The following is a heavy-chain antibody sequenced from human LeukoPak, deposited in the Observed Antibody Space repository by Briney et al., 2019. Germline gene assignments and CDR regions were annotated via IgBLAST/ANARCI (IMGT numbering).Heavy chain of an antibody. CDR2: IWYDGSNK. V-gene: IGHV3-33*01. D-gene: IGHD6-19*01. CDR3: ARVHSSGWYRAFDI. J-gene: IGHJ3*02. CDR1: GFTFSRYG. Sequence: GGSLRLSCAASGFTFSRYGMHWVRQAPGEGLEWVAVIWYDGSNKYYADSVKGRFTISRDNSKNTLYLQMNSLRAEDTAVYYCARVHSSGWYRAFDIWGQGTMVTVSS.